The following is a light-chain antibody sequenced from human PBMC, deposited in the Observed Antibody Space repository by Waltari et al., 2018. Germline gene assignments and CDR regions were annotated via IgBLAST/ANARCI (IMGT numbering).Light chain of an antibody. V-gene: IGKV3-20*01. CDR2: GAS. J-gene: IGKJ1*01. Sequence: EIVLTQSPDTLSLSPGERATLSCRSSQSVSSNYLAWYQQKPGQAPRLLIYGASNRATGIPYRFSGSGSGTDFTLTISRLEPEDFALYYCQQYGSSPPCTFGQGTKVEI. CDR3: QQYGSSPPCT. CDR1: QSVSSNY.